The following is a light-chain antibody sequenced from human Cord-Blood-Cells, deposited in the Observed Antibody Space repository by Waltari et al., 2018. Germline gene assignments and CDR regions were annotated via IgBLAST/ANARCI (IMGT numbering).Light chain of an antibody. Sequence: LTQPRSVSGSPGQSVTISCTGTSSDVGGYNYVSWYQQHPGKAPKLMIYDVSKRPSGVPDRFSGSKSGNTASLTISGLQAEDEADYYCCSYAGSYTYVVFGGGTKLTVL. CDR1: SSDVGGYNY. CDR3: CSYAGSYTYVV. V-gene: IGLV2-11*01. CDR2: DVS. J-gene: IGLJ2*01.